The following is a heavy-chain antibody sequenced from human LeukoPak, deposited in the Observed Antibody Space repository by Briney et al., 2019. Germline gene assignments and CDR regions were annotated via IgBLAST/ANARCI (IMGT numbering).Heavy chain of an antibody. J-gene: IGHJ6*02. CDR1: GGSISSYY. V-gene: IGHV4-34*01. D-gene: IGHD1-14*01. CDR2: INHSGST. Sequence: SETLPLTCTVSGGSISSYYWSWIRQPPGKGLEWIGEINHSGSTNYNPSLKSRVTISVDTSKNQFSLKLSSVTAADTAVYYCARGRDPNPKYYYYGMDVWGQGTTVTVSS. CDR3: ARGRDPNPKYYYYGMDV.